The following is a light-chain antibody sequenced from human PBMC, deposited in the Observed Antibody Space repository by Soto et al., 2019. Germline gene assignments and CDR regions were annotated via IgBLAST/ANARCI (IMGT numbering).Light chain of an antibody. CDR1: QSVSSN. V-gene: IGKV3-15*01. CDR2: GAS. CDR3: QQYNNWPRT. J-gene: IGKJ3*01. Sequence: EFVLTQSPGALSLSPGERATLSCRASQSVSSNLAWYQQKPGQAPRLLIYGASTRATGIPARFSGSGSGTEFTLTISSLQSEDFAVYYCQQYNNWPRTFGPGTKVDIK.